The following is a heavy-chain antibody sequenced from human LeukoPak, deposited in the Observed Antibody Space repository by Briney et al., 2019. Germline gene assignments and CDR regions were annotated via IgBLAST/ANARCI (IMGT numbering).Heavy chain of an antibody. CDR3: ARPAPTPTYGSGSYFDPLFDY. Sequence: GESLKISCKGSGYSFTSYWIGWVRQMPGKGLEWMGIIYPGDSDTRYSPSFQGQVTISADKSISTAYLQWSSLKASDTAMYYCARPAPTPTYGSGSYFDPLFDYWGQGTLVTVSS. CDR2: IYPGDSDT. V-gene: IGHV5-51*01. J-gene: IGHJ4*02. CDR1: GYSFTSYW. D-gene: IGHD3-10*01.